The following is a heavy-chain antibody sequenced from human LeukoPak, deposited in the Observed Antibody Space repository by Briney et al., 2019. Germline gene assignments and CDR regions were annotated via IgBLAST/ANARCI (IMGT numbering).Heavy chain of an antibody. CDR2: IYYSGST. Sequence: SSETLSLTCTVSGGSISSGVYYWSWIRQHPGKGLEWIGYIYYSGSTYYNPSLKSRVTISVDTSKNQFSLKLSSVTAADTAVYYCARGGGGGDYNWFDPWGQGTLVTVSS. CDR3: ARGGGGGDYNWFDP. CDR1: GGSISSGVYY. J-gene: IGHJ5*02. V-gene: IGHV4-31*03. D-gene: IGHD2-21*02.